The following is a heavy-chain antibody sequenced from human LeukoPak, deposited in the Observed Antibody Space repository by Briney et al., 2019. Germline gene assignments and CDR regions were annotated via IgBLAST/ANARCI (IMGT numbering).Heavy chain of an antibody. Sequence: SETLSLTCTVSGGSISSDDDYWSWIRLHPGKGLEWIGYVFHSGNTHYNPSLESRITISVDTSKNQFSLKLTSVTAADTAVYYCARDGKYSRSPGFDPWGQGTLVTVSS. D-gene: IGHD6-6*01. J-gene: IGHJ5*02. CDR1: GGSISSDDDY. CDR2: VFHSGNT. CDR3: ARDGKYSRSPGFDP. V-gene: IGHV4-31*03.